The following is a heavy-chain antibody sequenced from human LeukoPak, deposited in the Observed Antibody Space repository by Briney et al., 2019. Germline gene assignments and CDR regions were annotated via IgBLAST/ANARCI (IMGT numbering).Heavy chain of an antibody. CDR3: AKGRPHDYSNPPDY. J-gene: IGHJ4*02. CDR2: ISWNSGSI. CDR1: GFTFDDYA. D-gene: IGHD4-11*01. Sequence: GGSLRLSCAASGFTFDDYAMHWVRQAPGKGLEWVSGISWNSGSIGYADSVKGRFTISRDNSKNTLYLQMNSLRAEDTAVYYCAKGRPHDYSNPPDYWGQGTLVTVSS. V-gene: IGHV3-9*01.